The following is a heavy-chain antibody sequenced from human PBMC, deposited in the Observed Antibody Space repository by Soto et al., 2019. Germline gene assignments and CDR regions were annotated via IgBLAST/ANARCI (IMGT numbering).Heavy chain of an antibody. J-gene: IGHJ6*02. V-gene: IGHV3-23*01. CDR3: ATHYCSGGSCYSRGPDYYYGMDV. D-gene: IGHD2-15*01. CDR1: GFTFSSYA. Sequence: GGSLRLSCAASGFTFSSYAMSWVRQAPGKGLEWVSAISGSGGSTYYADSVKGRFTISRDNSKNTLYLQMNSLRAEDTAVYYCATHYCSGGSCYSRGPDYYYGMDVWGQGTTVTVSS. CDR2: ISGSGGST.